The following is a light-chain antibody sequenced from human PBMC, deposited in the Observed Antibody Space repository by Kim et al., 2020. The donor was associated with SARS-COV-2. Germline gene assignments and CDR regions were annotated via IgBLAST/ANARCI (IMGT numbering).Light chain of an antibody. CDR1: QRISNL. CDR2: YAT. J-gene: IGKJ2*01. V-gene: IGKV1-5*01. Sequence: ATVGNRSNIHWRARQRISNLFGWEQEKPRKGPKVLVYYATSLGSWVPTRFNGHGIWTEFTLPLHRLQADGFATYYCQQYNNYSMYTLGQGTKLDI. CDR3: QQYNNYSMYT.